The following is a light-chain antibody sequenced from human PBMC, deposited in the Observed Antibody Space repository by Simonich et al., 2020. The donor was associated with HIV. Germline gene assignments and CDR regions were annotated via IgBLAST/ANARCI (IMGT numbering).Light chain of an antibody. V-gene: IGKV3-15*01. CDR3: QQYLDTPRT. J-gene: IGKJ1*01. CDR1: QSVRTN. Sequence: EIVMTQSPATLSVSPGERATLSCRASQSVRTNVAWYQQKPGQPPRLLIFDASTRATGITARFSGRGSGTEFTLTISSLQAEDVAVYYCQQYLDTPRTFGQGTKVEIK. CDR2: DAS.